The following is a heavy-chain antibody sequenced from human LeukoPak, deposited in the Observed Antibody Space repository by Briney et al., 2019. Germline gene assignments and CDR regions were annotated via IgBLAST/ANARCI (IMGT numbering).Heavy chain of an antibody. CDR1: GFTFSSYG. J-gene: IGHJ4*02. V-gene: IGHV3-30*02. D-gene: IGHD3-9*01. CDR2: IRYDGNNK. CDR3: AKIRGYDILTGYYDY. Sequence: GGSLRLSCAASGFTFSSYGMHWVRQAPGKGLEWVAFIRYDGNNKYYADSVKGRFTISRDNSKNTLYLQMNSLRAEDTAVYYCAKIRGYDILTGYYDYWGQGTLVTVSS.